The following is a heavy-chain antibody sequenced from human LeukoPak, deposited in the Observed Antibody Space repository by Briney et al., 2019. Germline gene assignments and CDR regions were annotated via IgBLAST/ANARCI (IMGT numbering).Heavy chain of an antibody. CDR2: INPNSGDT. CDR1: GYTFTGQH. D-gene: IGHD1-26*01. CDR3: ARVRDSGSYFRQFDS. Sequence: GASVKVSCKASGYTFTGQHMHWVRQAPGQGLEWMGCINPNSGDTIFAQKFQGRVTMTRDTPISTAYMELSSLRSDDTAVYYCARVRDSGSYFRQFDSWGQGTLVTVSS. V-gene: IGHV1-2*02. J-gene: IGHJ4*02.